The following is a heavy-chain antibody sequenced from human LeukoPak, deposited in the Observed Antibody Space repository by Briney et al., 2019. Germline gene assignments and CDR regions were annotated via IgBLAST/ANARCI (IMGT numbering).Heavy chain of an antibody. Sequence: GGSLRLSCAASGFTFSSYSMNWVRQAPGKGLEWVSSISSSSSYIYYADSVKGRFTISRDNAKNSLYLQMNSLRAEDTAVYYCARAPGSPTSLNFDYWGQGTLVTVSS. CDR1: GFTFSSYS. CDR2: ISSSSSYI. CDR3: ARAPGSPTSLNFDY. V-gene: IGHV3-21*01. J-gene: IGHJ4*02. D-gene: IGHD6-6*01.